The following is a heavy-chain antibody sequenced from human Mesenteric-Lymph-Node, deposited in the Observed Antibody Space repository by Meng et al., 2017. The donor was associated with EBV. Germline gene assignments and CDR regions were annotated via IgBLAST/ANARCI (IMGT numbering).Heavy chain of an antibody. Sequence: QVPLQQSGPGLVKPSQTLSLTFVISGDSVSSSSAAWTWIRQSPSRGLEWLGRTYYRSKWYNDYAVFVKSRITINPDTSKNQFSLQLNPVTPEDTAVYYCARGATSVVDLCGRGTLVTVSS. CDR2: TYYRSKWYN. J-gene: IGHJ2*01. CDR1: GDSVSSSSAA. V-gene: IGHV6-1*01. CDR3: ARGATSVVDL.